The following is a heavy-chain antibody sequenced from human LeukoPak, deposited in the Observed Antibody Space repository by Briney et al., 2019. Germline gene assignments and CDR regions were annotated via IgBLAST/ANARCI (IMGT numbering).Heavy chain of an antibody. V-gene: IGHV3-7*01. CDR2: INQDEGSK. CDR3: WHPMIQGAVS. J-gene: IGHJ1*01. Sequence: GSLRLCCAACGSSIGDYWMCCVRQAPGKGLEWVANINQDEGSKDYVDSVKGRFTISRDNAKNSLYLQMNSLRAKDTAVHYCWHPMIQGAVSWGQGTLVTVSS. CDR1: GSSIGDYW. D-gene: IGHD3-10*01.